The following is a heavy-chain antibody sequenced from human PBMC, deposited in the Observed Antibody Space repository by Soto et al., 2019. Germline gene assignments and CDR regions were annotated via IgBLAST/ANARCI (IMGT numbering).Heavy chain of an antibody. V-gene: IGHV1-24*01. CDR3: ATVPGYSGYDSSFAY. D-gene: IGHD5-12*01. CDR2: FDPEDGET. CDR1: GYTLTELS. Sequence: ASVKVSCKVSGYTLTELSMHCVRQAPGKGLEWMGGFDPEDGETIYAQKFQGRVTMTEDTSTDTAYMELSSLRSEDTAVYYCATVPGYSGYDSSFAYWVQGTLVTVSS. J-gene: IGHJ4*02.